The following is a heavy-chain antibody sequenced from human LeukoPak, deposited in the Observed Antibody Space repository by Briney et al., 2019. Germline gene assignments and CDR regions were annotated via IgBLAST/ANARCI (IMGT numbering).Heavy chain of an antibody. CDR2: IYYIGST. CDR1: GASISNCY. D-gene: IGHD4-17*01. CDR3: ARDQTTVTSWSSDL. J-gene: IGHJ2*01. Sequence: PSETLSLTCPVSGASISNCYWSWTRQPPGKGLEWIGYIYYIGSTNYNPSLKSRVIFSVDTSKNQFSLKLSSVTAADTAVYYCARDQTTVTSWSSDLWGRGTLVTVSS. V-gene: IGHV4-59*01.